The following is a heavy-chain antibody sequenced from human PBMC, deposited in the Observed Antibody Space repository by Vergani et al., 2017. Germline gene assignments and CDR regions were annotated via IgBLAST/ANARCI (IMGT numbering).Heavy chain of an antibody. CDR2: ISNDGRHT. V-gene: IGHV3-30*04. J-gene: IGHJ6*04. CDR3: RGEMDV. CDR1: GFIFQNYT. Sequence: QVHLVGSGGGVVQPGRSLRLSCATSGFIFQNYTMHWFRQAPGKGLEWVALISNDGRHTYYADSVRGRFSISRDNSKNTLYLQMNSLRTEDTANYYCRGEMDVGGKGTTVTVSS.